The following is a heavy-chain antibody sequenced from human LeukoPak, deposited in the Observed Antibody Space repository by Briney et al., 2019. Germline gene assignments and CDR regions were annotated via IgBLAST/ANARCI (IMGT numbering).Heavy chain of an antibody. J-gene: IGHJ6*02. CDR2: IDPAGSGT. Sequence: PGGSLRLSCAASGFTFSSYWMHWVRQAPGKGLVWVSRIDPAGSGTTYADSVKGRFTISRDNAKNTVYLQINSLRAEDTAVYYCTRDRFYAMDAWGQGTTVTV. V-gene: IGHV3-74*01. CDR3: TRDRFYAMDA. CDR1: GFTFSSYW.